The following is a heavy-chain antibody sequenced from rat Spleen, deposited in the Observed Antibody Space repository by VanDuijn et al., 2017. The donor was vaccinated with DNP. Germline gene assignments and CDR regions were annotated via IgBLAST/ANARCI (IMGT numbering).Heavy chain of an antibody. CDR2: VNSAVTT. CDR3: ARGNDDYYPNWYFDF. D-gene: IGHD1-12*03. V-gene: IGHV3-3*01. J-gene: IGHJ1*01. CDR1: GYSITSCCR. Sequence: VQLQESGPGLVEPSQSLSLTCSVTGYSITSCCRWTWIRKFPGHKLEWMGSVNSAVTTNYNPSLKSQISITRDTSNNQFFLQLKSVTTEETATYYCARGNDDYYPNWYFDFWGPGTMVTVSS.